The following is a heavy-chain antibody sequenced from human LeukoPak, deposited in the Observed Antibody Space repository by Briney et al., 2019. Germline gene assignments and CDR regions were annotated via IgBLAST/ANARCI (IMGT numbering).Heavy chain of an antibody. J-gene: IGHJ1*01. Sequence: SETLSLTCTVSGFFITNNNYWGWIRQSPGKGLEWMGSIHRSGNRFETGSTHYNPSFRGRISVSADPSKNQFSLTLRSVTAADTGVYFCARNGSSGFFNDWSQGTLVTVSS. CDR3: ARNGSSGFFND. V-gene: IGHV4-38-2*02. CDR2: IHRSGNRFETGST. CDR1: GFFITNNNY. D-gene: IGHD6-19*01.